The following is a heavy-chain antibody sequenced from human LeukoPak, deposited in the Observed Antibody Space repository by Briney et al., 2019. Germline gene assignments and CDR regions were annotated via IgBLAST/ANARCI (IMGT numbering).Heavy chain of an antibody. V-gene: IGHV3-30*03. J-gene: IGHJ4*02. CDR1: GFPFSSYG. Sequence: QSGGSLRLSCAASGFPFSSYGMHWVRQSPGKGLEWVAAISDDGSNKYFADSVKGRFTISRDNPKNTLFVQMDRLRTEDTAVYYCLSVGSSARGDYWGQGTLVIVSS. CDR2: ISDDGSNK. CDR3: LSVGSSARGDY. D-gene: IGHD6-13*01.